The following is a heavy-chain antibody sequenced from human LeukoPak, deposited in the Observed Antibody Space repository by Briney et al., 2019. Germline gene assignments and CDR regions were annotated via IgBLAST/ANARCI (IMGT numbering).Heavy chain of an antibody. J-gene: IGHJ6*03. CDR1: GGSFSGYY. CDR3: ARLRRITMVRGVIRYYYYYYMDV. V-gene: IGHV4-34*01. CDR2: INHSGST. D-gene: IGHD3-10*01. Sequence: PSETLSLTCAVYGGSFSGYYWSWIRQPPGKGLEWIGEINHSGSTNYNPSLKSRVTISVDTSKNQFSLKLSSVTAADTAVYYCARLRRITMVRGVIRYYYYYYMDVWGKGTTVTISS.